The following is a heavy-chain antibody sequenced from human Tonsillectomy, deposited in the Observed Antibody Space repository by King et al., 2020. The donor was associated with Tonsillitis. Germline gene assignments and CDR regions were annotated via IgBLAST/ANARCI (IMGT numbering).Heavy chain of an antibody. V-gene: IGHV1-46*01. CDR2: LNPSSGST. CDR1: RYTCTSYH. J-gene: IGHJ4*02. CDR3: TRCSRPRLHCSDGSCYLPY. D-gene: IGHD2-15*01. Sequence: VQLVESGAEVKEPGASVRVSCTASRYTCTSYHLHWVRQAPGQGLEWMGTLNPSSGSTTYAQKFQVSVTMTSDMSTNTFYMNLSSMKSGDTAVYYCTRCSRPRLHCSDGSCYLPYWGQGTPITVSS.